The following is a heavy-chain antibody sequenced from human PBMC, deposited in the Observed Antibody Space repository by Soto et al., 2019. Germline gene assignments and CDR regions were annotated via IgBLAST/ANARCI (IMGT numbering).Heavy chain of an antibody. J-gene: IGHJ3*02. CDR3: ARAGTMARGARRAFDI. CDR2: INHSGST. V-gene: IGHV4-34*01. D-gene: IGHD3-10*01. CDR1: GGSLSGYY. Sequence: LCXTCALYGGSLSGYYWSWIRQPPGKGLEWIGEINHSGSTNYNPSLKSRVTISVDTSKNQFSLKLSSVTAADTAVYYCARAGTMARGARRAFDIWGQGTMVTVSS.